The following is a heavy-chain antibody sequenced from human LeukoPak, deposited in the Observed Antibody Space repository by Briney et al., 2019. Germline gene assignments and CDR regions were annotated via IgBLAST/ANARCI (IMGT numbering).Heavy chain of an antibody. CDR3: ANGPWSSPSDY. D-gene: IGHD1-26*01. Sequence: LPGGSLRLSCAASAFTFSNYGMDWVRQAPGKGREWVTFILYDGSSKYYADSVKDRLTISRDNSKNTLYLQMNSLGVEYTAVYYCANGPWSSPSDYWGQGILVMVSS. CDR2: ILYDGSSK. CDR1: AFTFSNYG. V-gene: IGHV3-30*02. J-gene: IGHJ4*02.